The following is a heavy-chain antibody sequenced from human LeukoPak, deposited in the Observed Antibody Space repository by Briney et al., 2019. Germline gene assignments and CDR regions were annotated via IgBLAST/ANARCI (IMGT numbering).Heavy chain of an antibody. D-gene: IGHD2-15*01. CDR1: GGSISSYY. V-gene: IGHV4-59*01. CDR3: ARGGYCSGGSCYFSWFDP. CDR2: IYYSGCT. Sequence: SEILSLTCTVSGGSISSYYWSWIRQRPGKGLEWIGYIYYSGCTNYNPSLKSRVTISLDTSKNQFSLKLSSVTAADTAVYYCARGGYCSGGSCYFSWFDPWGQGTLVTVSS. J-gene: IGHJ5*02.